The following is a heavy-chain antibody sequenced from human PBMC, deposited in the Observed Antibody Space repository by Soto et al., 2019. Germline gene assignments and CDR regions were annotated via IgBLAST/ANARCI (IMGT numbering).Heavy chain of an antibody. Sequence: EVQLVESGGGLVQPGGSLRLSCAASKFTFSSYWMNWVRQAPGKGLEWVANIKQDGSEKYYVDSVKGRFTISRDNAKNALYLHMNSVIAEDTAVYYCTGGGGLVIDSWCQGALVTVSS. V-gene: IGHV3-7*01. D-gene: IGHD3-16*01. CDR3: TGGGGLVIDS. CDR1: KFTFSSYW. CDR2: IKQDGSEK. J-gene: IGHJ4*02.